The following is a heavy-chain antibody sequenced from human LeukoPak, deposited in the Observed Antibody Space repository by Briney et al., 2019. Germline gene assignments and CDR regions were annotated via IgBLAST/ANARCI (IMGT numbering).Heavy chain of an antibody. D-gene: IGHD3-10*01. V-gene: IGHV3-43D*04. Sequence: GGSLRLSCAASGFTFDDYAMHWVRQAPGKGLEWVSLISWDGGSTYYADSVKGRFTISRDNSKNSLYLQMNSLRAEDTALYYCAKDGGRDMVRGVISNWFDPRGQGTLVTVSS. CDR3: AKDGGRDMVRGVISNWFDP. CDR1: GFTFDDYA. CDR2: ISWDGGST. J-gene: IGHJ5*02.